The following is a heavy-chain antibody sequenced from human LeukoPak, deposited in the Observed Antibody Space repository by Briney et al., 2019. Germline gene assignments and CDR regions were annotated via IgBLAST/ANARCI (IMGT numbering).Heavy chain of an antibody. J-gene: IGHJ3*02. CDR2: ISAYNGNT. D-gene: IGHD2-2*02. CDR1: GYTFTSYG. V-gene: IGHV1-18*03. CDR3: ARKSFLYCSSTSCYNAFDI. Sequence: GASVKVSCKASGYTFTSYGISWVRQAPGQGLEWMGWISAYNGNTNYVRKLQGRVTMTTDTSTSTAYMELRSLRSDDMAVYYCARKSFLYCSSTSCYNAFDIWGQGTMVTVSS.